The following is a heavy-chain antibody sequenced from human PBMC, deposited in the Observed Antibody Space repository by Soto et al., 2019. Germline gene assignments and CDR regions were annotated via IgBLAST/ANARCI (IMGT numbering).Heavy chain of an antibody. CDR3: AKSRFGELLFV. V-gene: IGHV3-23*01. CDR2: ISGSGGST. J-gene: IGHJ6*04. Sequence: EVQLLESGGGLVQPGGSLRLSCAASGFTFSSYAMSWVRQAPGKGLEWVSAISGSGGSTYYADSVKGRFTISRDNPKSTPYLKMNSLRAEDTAVSYCAKSRFGELLFVWGKGTTVTVSS. CDR1: GFTFSSYA. D-gene: IGHD3-10*01.